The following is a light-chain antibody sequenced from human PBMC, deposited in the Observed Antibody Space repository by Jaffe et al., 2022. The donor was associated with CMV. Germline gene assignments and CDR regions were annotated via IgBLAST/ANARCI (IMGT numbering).Light chain of an antibody. CDR3: QQYNSYPALT. CDR1: QSISSW. V-gene: IGKV1-5*03. CDR2: KAS. Sequence: DIQMTQSPSTLSASVGDRVTITCRASQSISSWLAWYQQKPGKAPKLLIYKASSLESGVPSRFSGSGSGTEFTLTISSLQPADFATYYCQQYNSYPALTFGGGTKVEIK. J-gene: IGKJ4*01.